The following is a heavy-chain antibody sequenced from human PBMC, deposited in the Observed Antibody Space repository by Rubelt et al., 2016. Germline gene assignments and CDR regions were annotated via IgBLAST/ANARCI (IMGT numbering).Heavy chain of an antibody. D-gene: IGHD1-1*01. Sequence: QVQLVQSGAEVKKPGASVKVSCKASGYTFTSYGISWVRQAPGQGLEWMGWISAYNGNTNYETKAQGRVTMTTDTAPSTADMGLRGLRSDDTAVDYCARGVGTAFDPWGQGTLVTVSS. J-gene: IGHJ5*02. CDR2: ISAYNGNT. CDR3: ARGVGTAFDP. V-gene: IGHV1-18*01. CDR1: GYTFTSYG.